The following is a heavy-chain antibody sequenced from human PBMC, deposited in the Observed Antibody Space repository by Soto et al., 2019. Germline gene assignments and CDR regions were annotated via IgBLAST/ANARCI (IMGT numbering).Heavy chain of an antibody. V-gene: IGHV1-69*08. D-gene: IGHD6-19*01. CDR1: GGTFSSYT. J-gene: IGHJ4*02. CDR3: ARDHSGIAVAGTRG. CDR2: IIPILGIA. Sequence: QVQLVQSGAEVKKPGSSVKVSCKASGGTFSSYTISWVRQAPGQGLEWMGRIIPILGIANYAQKFQGRVTITADKSTSTAYMELSILRSEDTAVYYCARDHSGIAVAGTRGWGQGTLVTVSS.